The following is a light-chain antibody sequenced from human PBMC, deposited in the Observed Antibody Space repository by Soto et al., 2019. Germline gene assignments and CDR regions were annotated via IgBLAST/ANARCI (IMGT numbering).Light chain of an antibody. J-gene: IGKJ1*01. Sequence: EIVLTQSPGTLSLSPGERATLSCRASQSVSSSYLAWYQQKPGQAPRLLIYGASSRATGIPDRFSSSGSGKDFTLTTSRLEPEDFAVYYCQQYGSSLWTFGQGTKVDIK. CDR2: GAS. CDR1: QSVSSSY. V-gene: IGKV3-20*01. CDR3: QQYGSSLWT.